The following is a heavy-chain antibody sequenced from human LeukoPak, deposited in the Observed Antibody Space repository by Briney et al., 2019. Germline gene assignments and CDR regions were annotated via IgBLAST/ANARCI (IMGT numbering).Heavy chain of an antibody. V-gene: IGHV3-74*01. J-gene: IGHJ3*02. D-gene: IGHD1-26*01. CDR3: ARPPKSGSYSRAFDI. Sequence: PGGFLRLSCAASGFTFSSYWMHWVRHAPGKGLVWVSRINSDGSSTSYADSVKGRFTISRDNAKNTLYLQMNSLRAEDTAVYYCARPPKSGSYSRAFDIWGQGTMVTVSS. CDR1: GFTFSSYW. CDR2: INSDGSST.